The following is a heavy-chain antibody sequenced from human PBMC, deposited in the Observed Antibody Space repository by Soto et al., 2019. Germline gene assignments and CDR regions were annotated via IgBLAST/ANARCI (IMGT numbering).Heavy chain of an antibody. CDR3: ARDRGGGYYSGHIDY. J-gene: IGHJ4*02. V-gene: IGHV3-33*01. D-gene: IGHD3-22*01. Sequence: QVQLVESGGGVVQPGRSLRLSCAAPGFTFSSYGMHWVRQAPGKGLEWVAVIWYDGSNKYYADSVKGRFTISRDNSKNTLYLQMNSLRAEDTAVYYCARDRGGGYYSGHIDYWGQGTLVTVSS. CDR1: GFTFSSYG. CDR2: IWYDGSNK.